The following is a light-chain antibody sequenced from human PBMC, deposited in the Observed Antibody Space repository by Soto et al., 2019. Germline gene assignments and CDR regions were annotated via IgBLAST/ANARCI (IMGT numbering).Light chain of an antibody. CDR3: QQYGSSFAT. V-gene: IGKV3-20*01. Sequence: EIVLTQSPGTLSLTPGERGTLSCRASQSVSNKLAWYRQTPGQAPRLLIYGASTRATDTPARFSGSGSGTDFTLTISRVEPADFAVYYCQQYGSSFATFGQGTQV. J-gene: IGKJ1*01. CDR2: GAS. CDR1: QSVSNK.